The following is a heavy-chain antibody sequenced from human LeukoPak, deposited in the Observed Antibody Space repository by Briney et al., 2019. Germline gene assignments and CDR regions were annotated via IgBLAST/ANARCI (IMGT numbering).Heavy chain of an antibody. CDR3: AKGPRPDITVAHTVEN. Sequence: GGSLILSCAASGFIFSNYAMSWVRQVPGGGLQWVSTISSRGDSTYDADSVKGRFTISRDNSRSSLYLQMNSVRAEDTGVYYCAKGPRPDITVAHTVENWGQGTPVTVSS. V-gene: IGHV3-23*01. D-gene: IGHD6-19*01. CDR2: ISSRGDST. CDR1: GFIFSNYA. J-gene: IGHJ4*02.